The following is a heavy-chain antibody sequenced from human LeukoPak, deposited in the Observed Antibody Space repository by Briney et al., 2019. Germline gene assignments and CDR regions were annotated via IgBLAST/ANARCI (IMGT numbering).Heavy chain of an antibody. CDR3: AKDFTGYSDI. Sequence: AGGSLRLSCVDSEFSLSNYWVHWVRQPPGKGLVWVARINPDGGITNYADSVRGRFTISRDNAKNTLYLQMNSLRAEDTAVYYCAKDFTGYSDIWGQGTLVTVSS. D-gene: IGHD5-12*01. CDR1: EFSLSNYW. CDR2: INPDGGIT. J-gene: IGHJ4*02. V-gene: IGHV3-74*01.